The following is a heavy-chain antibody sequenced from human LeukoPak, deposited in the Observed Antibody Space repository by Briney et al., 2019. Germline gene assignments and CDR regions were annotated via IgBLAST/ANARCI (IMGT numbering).Heavy chain of an antibody. D-gene: IGHD3-22*01. J-gene: IGHJ4*02. CDR1: GGSISSSSYY. CDR2: IYYSGST. Sequence: PSETLSLTCTVSGGSISSSSYYWGWIRQPPGKGLEWIGSIYYSGSTYYNPSLKSRVTISVDTSKNQSSLKLSSVTAADTAVYYCARAGPTYYYDSSGYYSDYWGQRTLVTVSS. V-gene: IGHV4-39*01. CDR3: ARAGPTYYYDSSGYYSDY.